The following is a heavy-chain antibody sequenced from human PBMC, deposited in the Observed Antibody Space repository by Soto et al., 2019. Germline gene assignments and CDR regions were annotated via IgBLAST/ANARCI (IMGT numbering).Heavy chain of an antibody. CDR3: ARRDCGGDCYSDYYYYGMDV. D-gene: IGHD2-21*02. CDR1: GGSISSSSYY. CDR2: IYYSGST. J-gene: IGHJ6*02. Sequence: SETLSLTCTVSGGSISSSSYYWGWIRQPPGKGLEWIGSIYYSGSTYYIPSLKSRVTISVDTSKNQFPLKLSSVTAADTAVYYCARRDCGGDCYSDYYYYGMDVWGQGTTLTVSS. V-gene: IGHV4-39*01.